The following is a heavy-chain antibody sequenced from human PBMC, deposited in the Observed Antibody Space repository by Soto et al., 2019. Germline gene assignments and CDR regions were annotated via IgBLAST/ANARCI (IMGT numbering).Heavy chain of an antibody. CDR1: GLTFRAYS. J-gene: IGHJ4*02. V-gene: IGHV3-21*01. Sequence: EVQLVESGGGLVKPGGSLRLSCAASGLTFRAYSLHWVRQTPGKGLEWVSSISSGSTHTYYADSVKGRFTISRDNAEKSLFPHMDSLRHEDTAVYYCTSGESTFGDYASRFDHWGQGTLVTVSS. D-gene: IGHD4-17*01. CDR2: ISSGSTHT. CDR3: TSGESTFGDYASRFDH.